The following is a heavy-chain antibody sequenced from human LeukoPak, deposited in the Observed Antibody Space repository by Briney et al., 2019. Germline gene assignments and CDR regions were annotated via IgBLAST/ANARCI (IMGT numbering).Heavy chain of an antibody. CDR3: ARLFSSWFDP. CDR2: INHSGST. J-gene: IGHJ5*02. CDR1: GGSFSGYY. Sequence: SETLSLTCAVYGGSFSGYYWSWIRQPPGKGLEWIGEINHSGSTNYNPSLKSRVTISVDTSKNQFSLKLSSATAADMAVYYCARLFSSWFDPWGQGTLVTVSS. V-gene: IGHV4-34*01. D-gene: IGHD2-2*01.